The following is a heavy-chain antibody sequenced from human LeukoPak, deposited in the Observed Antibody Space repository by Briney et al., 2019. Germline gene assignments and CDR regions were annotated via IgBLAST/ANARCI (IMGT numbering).Heavy chain of an antibody. J-gene: IGHJ4*02. V-gene: IGHV3-48*03. Sequence: GGSLRLSCAASGFTFSSYEMNWVRQAPGKGLEWVSYISSSGSTIYYADSVKGRFTISRDNAKSSLYLQMNSLRAEDTAVYYCARETYGSGSYSYFAYWGQGTLVTVSS. CDR1: GFTFSSYE. CDR2: ISSSGSTI. D-gene: IGHD3-10*01. CDR3: ARETYGSGSYSYFAY.